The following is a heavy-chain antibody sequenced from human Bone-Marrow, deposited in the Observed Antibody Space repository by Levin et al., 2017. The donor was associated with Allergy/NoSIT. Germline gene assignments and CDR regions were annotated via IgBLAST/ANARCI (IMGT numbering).Heavy chain of an antibody. CDR2: INAGNGNT. CDR1: GYTFTSYA. D-gene: IGHD3-3*01. J-gene: IGHJ6*03. V-gene: IGHV1-3*01. CDR3: ARELRFLEWLLQDRGYYYYMDV. Sequence: ASVKVSCKASGYTFTSYAMHWVRQAPGQRLEWMGWINAGNGNTKYSQKFQGRVTITRDTSASTAYMELSSLRSEDTAVYYCARELRFLEWLLQDRGYYYYMDVWGKGTTVTVSS.